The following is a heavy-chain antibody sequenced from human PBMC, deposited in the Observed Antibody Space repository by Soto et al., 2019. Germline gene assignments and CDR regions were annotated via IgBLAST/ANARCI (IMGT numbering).Heavy chain of an antibody. CDR2: IGGSGGST. Sequence: PGGSLRLSCAASGFTFSTYPMTWVRQAPGKGPEWVSGIGGSGGSTYYVDSVKGRFTISRDNSKNMLYLQMNSLRAEDTAVYYCAKGKGCSSSSCYVNFDNWGQGSPVTVSS. CDR1: GFTFSTYP. D-gene: IGHD2-2*01. J-gene: IGHJ4*02. CDR3: AKGKGCSSSSCYVNFDN. V-gene: IGHV3-23*01.